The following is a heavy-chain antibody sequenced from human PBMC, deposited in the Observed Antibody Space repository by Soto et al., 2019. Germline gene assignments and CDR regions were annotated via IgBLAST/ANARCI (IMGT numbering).Heavy chain of an antibody. CDR2: IIPIFGTA. CDR1: GGTFSSYA. D-gene: IGHD6-13*01. J-gene: IGHJ4*02. Sequence: QVQLVQSGAEVKKPGSSVKVSCKASGGTFSSYAISWVRQAPGQGLEWMGGIIPIFGTANYAQKFQGRVTITADESTSTAYMELSSLRSEDTAVYYCATTSARTGIAAAGDTYYFDYWGQGTLVTVSS. V-gene: IGHV1-69*01. CDR3: ATTSARTGIAAAGDTYYFDY.